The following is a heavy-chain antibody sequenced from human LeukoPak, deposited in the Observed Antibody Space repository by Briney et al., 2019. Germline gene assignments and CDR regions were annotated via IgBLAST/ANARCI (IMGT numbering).Heavy chain of an antibody. CDR1: GFNFNNYA. V-gene: IGHV3-64*01. J-gene: IGHJ4*02. CDR2: ISTNGGTT. CDR3: ARGSDYDILTAYVQ. Sequence: GGSLRLSCAASGFNFNNYAMHWVRQAPGKGLEFVSAISTNGGTTYYAKSVKGSFTISRDNTKNTLFLQMDSPRPEDMAVYYCARGSDYDILTAYVQWGQGALVTVSS. D-gene: IGHD3-9*01.